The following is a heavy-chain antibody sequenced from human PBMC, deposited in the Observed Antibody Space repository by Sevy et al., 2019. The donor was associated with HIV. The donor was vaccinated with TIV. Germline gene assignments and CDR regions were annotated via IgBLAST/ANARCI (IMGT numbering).Heavy chain of an antibody. CDR1: GFIFSTYT. CDR2: ISGSGGIT. Sequence: GGSLRLSCAASGFIFSTYTMTWVRQAPGKGLEWVSGISGSGGITYYADSLKGRFTIFRDNSKNTVYLQMNSLRAEDTAVYYCAKGDRTFYGLDVWGQGTTVTVSS. D-gene: IGHD2-15*01. V-gene: IGHV3-23*01. J-gene: IGHJ6*02. CDR3: AKGDRTFYGLDV.